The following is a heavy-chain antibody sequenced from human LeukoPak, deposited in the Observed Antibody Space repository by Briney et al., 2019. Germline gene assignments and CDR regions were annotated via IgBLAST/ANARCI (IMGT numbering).Heavy chain of an antibody. Sequence: GGSLRLSCAASGFTFSSYSMNWVRQAPGKGLEWVSSISSSSSYIYYADSVKGRFTISRDNAQNSLYLQMNSLRAEDTAVYYCARGGAVAPKFNFDYWGQGTLVTVSS. CDR2: ISSSSSYI. CDR3: ARGGAVAPKFNFDY. CDR1: GFTFSSYS. D-gene: IGHD6-19*01. V-gene: IGHV3-21*01. J-gene: IGHJ4*02.